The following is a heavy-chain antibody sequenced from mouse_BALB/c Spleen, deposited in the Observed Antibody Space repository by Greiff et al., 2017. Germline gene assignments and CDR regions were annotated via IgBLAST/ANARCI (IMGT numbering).Heavy chain of an antibody. J-gene: IGHJ2*01. V-gene: IGHV3-2*02. CDR2: ISYSGST. CDR1: GYSITSDYA. Sequence: DVQLQESGPGLVKPSQSLSLTCTVTGYSITSDYAWNWIRQFPGNKLEWMGYISYSGSTSYNPSLKSRISITRDTSKNQFFLQLNSVTTEDTATYYCARGYYGSSDYWGQGTTLTVSS. CDR3: ARGYYGSSDY. D-gene: IGHD1-1*01.